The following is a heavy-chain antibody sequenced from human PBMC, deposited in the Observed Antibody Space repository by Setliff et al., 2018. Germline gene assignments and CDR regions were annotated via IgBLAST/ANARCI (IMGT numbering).Heavy chain of an antibody. CDR2: LNPNSGGT. Sequence: GASVKVSCKASGYTFTGYYMHWVRQAPGQGLEWMGGLNPNSGGTNYAQKFQGRVTMTRDTSISTAYMELSRLRSDDTAVYYCARGGMAAAKRKGVFEYWGQGTLVTVSS. D-gene: IGHD6-13*01. CDR1: GYTFTGYY. J-gene: IGHJ4*02. CDR3: ARGGMAAAKRKGVFEY. V-gene: IGHV1-2*02.